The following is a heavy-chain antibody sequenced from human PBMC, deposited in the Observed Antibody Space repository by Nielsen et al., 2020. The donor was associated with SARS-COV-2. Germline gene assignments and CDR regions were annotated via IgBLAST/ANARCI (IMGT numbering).Heavy chain of an antibody. CDR2: IKPDGSEK. J-gene: IGHJ4*02. V-gene: IGHV3-7*01. CDR1: GFTFSSLW. D-gene: IGHD4-17*01. CDR3: ARVISEYGDYAYFDQ. Sequence: GESLKISCAASGFTFSSLWMSWVRQVPGKGLEWVADIKPDGSEKFYVDSVKGRFTISRDNAKNSMSLQMNSLRVEDTAVYYCARVISEYGDYAYFDQWGQGTLVTVSS.